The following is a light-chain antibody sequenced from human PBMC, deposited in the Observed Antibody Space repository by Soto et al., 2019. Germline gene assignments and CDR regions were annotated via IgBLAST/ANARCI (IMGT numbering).Light chain of an antibody. CDR3: QQYYSPPYT. CDR2: WAS. J-gene: IGKJ2*01. Sequence: DIVMTQSPDSLAVSLGERATINCKSSKGVLYTSNNKNYLGWYQQKPGQTPKLPIYWASTRDSGVPDRFSGSGSGTDFTLTISSLQAEDVAVYYCQQYYSPPYTFGQGTRLEIK. V-gene: IGKV4-1*01. CDR1: KGVLYTSNNKNY.